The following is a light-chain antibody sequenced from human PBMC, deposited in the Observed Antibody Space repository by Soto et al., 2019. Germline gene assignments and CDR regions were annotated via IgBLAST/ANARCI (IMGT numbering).Light chain of an antibody. Sequence: DIQMTQSPSTLSASVGDRVTITCRASQSISSWLAWYQQKPGKAPKLLIYKASSLESGVASRFSGSESGTEFTLTISSLQPDDFATYFCQQYNSYSGTFGQGTNVEIK. CDR2: KAS. J-gene: IGKJ1*01. CDR3: QQYNSYSGT. CDR1: QSISSW. V-gene: IGKV1-5*03.